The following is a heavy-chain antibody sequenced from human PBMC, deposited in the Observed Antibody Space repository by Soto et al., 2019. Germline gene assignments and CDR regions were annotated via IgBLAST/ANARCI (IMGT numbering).Heavy chain of an antibody. CDR1: GGSISTDY. D-gene: IGHD6-13*01. J-gene: IGHJ5*02. Sequence: SETLSLTCTVSGGSISTDYWSWIRQPPGKGLEWIGYIYNSGSTYYNPSLKSRVTISVDTSKNQFSLKLSSVTAADTAVYYCARERPDGSRLDPWGQGTLVTVSS. CDR2: IYNSGST. CDR3: ARERPDGSRLDP. V-gene: IGHV4-4*08.